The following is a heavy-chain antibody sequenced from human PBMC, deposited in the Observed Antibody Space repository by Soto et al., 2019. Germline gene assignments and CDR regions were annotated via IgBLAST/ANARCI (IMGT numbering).Heavy chain of an antibody. CDR3: VRLGAQQLVPLSTLDV. V-gene: IGHV4-34*01. CDR1: GGSFSGYY. J-gene: IGHJ6*02. Sequence: PSETLSLTCAVYGGSFSGYYWSWIRQPPGKGLEWIGEINHSGSTNYNPSLKSRVTISVDTSKTQFSLRLGSVTAADTAIYYCVRLGAQQLVPLSTLDVWGRGTSVTVSS. CDR2: INHSGST. D-gene: IGHD6-6*01.